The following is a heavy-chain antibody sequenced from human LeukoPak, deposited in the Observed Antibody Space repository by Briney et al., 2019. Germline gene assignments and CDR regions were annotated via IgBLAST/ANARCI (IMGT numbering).Heavy chain of an antibody. J-gene: IGHJ4*02. CDR2: ISDTGGST. V-gene: IGHV3-23*01. CDR1: GFSFNSYA. Sequence: GGSLRLSCAASGFSFNSYAMSWVRQAPGKGLEWISAISDTGGSTYHADSVKGRFTISRDNSKNTLYLQMNSLRAEDTAIYYCAKGSSSSRPYYFDHWAPGTLVTVSS. CDR3: AKGSSSSRPYYFDH. D-gene: IGHD6-6*01.